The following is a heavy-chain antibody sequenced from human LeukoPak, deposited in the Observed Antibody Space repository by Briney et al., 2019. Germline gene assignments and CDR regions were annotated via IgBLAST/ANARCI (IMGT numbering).Heavy chain of an antibody. CDR1: GFTFSSYA. J-gene: IGHJ5*02. D-gene: IGHD6-13*01. CDR3: ARPLYSSSWSSGNWFDP. V-gene: IGHV4-34*01. CDR2: INHSGST. Sequence: GSLRLSCAASGFTFSSYAMSWIRQPPGKGLEWIGEINHSGSTNYNPSLKSRVTISVDTSKNQFSLKLSSVTAADTAVYYCARPLYSSSWSSGNWFDPWGQGTLVTVSS.